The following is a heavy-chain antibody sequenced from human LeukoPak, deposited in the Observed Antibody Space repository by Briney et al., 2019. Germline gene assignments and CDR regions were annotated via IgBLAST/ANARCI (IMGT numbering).Heavy chain of an antibody. Sequence: GGSLRLSCAASGFTFDDYAMHWVRQAPGKGLEWVSGISWNSGSIGYADSVKGRFTISRDNAKNSLYLQMNSLRAEDTALYYCAKDMVTIQAPYYYYYMDVWGKGTTVTVSS. CDR3: AKDMVTIQAPYYYYYMDV. D-gene: IGHD5-12*01. CDR1: GFTFDDYA. J-gene: IGHJ6*03. CDR2: ISWNSGSI. V-gene: IGHV3-9*01.